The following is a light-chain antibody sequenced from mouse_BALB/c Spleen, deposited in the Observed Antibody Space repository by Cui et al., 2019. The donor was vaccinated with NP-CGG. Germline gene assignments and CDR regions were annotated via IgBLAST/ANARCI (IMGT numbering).Light chain of an antibody. CDR2: GTN. V-gene: IGLV1*01. CDR1: TGAVTTSNY. Sequence: QAVLTQNSTLTTSPGATVTLTCRSSTGAVTTSNYANWVQEKPDHLFTGLIGGTNNRAPGVPARFSGSLIGDKAALTITGAQTEDEAIYFCALWYSNHWVFGGGTKLTVL. J-gene: IGLJ1*01. CDR3: ALWYSNHWV.